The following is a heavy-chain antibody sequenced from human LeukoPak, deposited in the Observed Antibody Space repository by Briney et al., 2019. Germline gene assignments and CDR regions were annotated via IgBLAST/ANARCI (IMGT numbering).Heavy chain of an antibody. CDR3: AKTAGIAAAADFDY. J-gene: IGHJ4*02. V-gene: IGHV3-74*01. CDR2: INTDGSST. D-gene: IGHD6-13*01. Sequence: GGSLRLSCAASVFTFSSYWMHWVRQAPGKGLVWVSRINTDGSSTSYADSVKGRFTISRDNAKNTLYLQMNSLRAEDTAVYYCAKTAGIAAAADFDYWGQGTLVTVSS. CDR1: VFTFSSYW.